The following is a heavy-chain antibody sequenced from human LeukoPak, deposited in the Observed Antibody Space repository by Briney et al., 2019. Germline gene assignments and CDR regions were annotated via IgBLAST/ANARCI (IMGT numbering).Heavy chain of an antibody. CDR1: GFTFSSYA. CDR2: ISGSGGST. D-gene: IGHD3-16*01. CDR3: AKVIRMILPVS. V-gene: IGHV3-23*01. J-gene: IGHJ4*02. Sequence: GGSLRLSCAASGFTFSSYAMTWVRQAPGKGLEWVSAISGSGGSTYYADSVKGRFTTSRDNSKNTLYLQMNSLRAEDTAVYYCAKVIRMILPVSWGQGTLVTVSS.